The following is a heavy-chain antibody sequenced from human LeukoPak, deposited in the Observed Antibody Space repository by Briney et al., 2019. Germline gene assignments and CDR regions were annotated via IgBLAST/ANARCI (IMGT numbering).Heavy chain of an antibody. Sequence: PSETLSLTCAVYGGSFSGYSWNWIRQPPVKGLEWIGEINHSGGTNYNPSLKSRVTISVDTSKNQFSLKLSSVTAADTAVYYCARVQVVPYYYYYMDVWGKGTTVTVSS. D-gene: IGHD2-2*01. CDR3: ARVQVVPYYYYYMDV. CDR2: INHSGGT. J-gene: IGHJ6*03. V-gene: IGHV4-34*01. CDR1: GGSFSGYS.